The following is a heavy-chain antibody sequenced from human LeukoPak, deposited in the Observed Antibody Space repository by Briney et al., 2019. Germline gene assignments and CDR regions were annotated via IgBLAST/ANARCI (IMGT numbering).Heavy chain of an antibody. V-gene: IGHV4-59*12. CDR2: IYHSGST. J-gene: IGHJ4*02. Sequence: SETLSLTCTVSGGSISSYYWSWIRQPPGKGLEWIGYIYHSGSTYYHPSLKSRVTISVDRSKNQFSLKLSSVTAADTAVYYCARARKAWYFDYWGQGTLVTVSS. CDR3: ARARKAWYFDY. CDR1: GGSISSYY.